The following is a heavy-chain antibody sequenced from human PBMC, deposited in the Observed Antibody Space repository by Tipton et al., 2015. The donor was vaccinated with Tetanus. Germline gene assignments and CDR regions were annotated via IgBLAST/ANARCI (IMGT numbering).Heavy chain of an antibody. V-gene: IGHV3-23*01. D-gene: IGHD1-26*01. CDR1: GFYFPVYA. J-gene: IGHJ3*01. CDR3: AREFRRGGSYQTEALDV. CDR2: ISGSGDRT. Sequence: SLRLSCAASGFYFPVYAVSWVRQVPGKGLEWVSSISGSGDRTYYSDSVEGRFTISRDSAQNTLYLHMNNLRAEDTALYYCAREFRRGGSYQTEALDVWGQGPLVTASS.